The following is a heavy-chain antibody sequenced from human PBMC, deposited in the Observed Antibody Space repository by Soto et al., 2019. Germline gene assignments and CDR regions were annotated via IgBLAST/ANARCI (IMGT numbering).Heavy chain of an antibody. CDR3: AKDHDEDFGYDLDYFDY. J-gene: IGHJ4*02. CDR2: ISWSSVTF. CDR1: GFNFDDYA. D-gene: IGHD5-12*01. Sequence: EVQLMESGGGLVQPGRSLRLSCAASGFNFDDYAMHWVRQAPGKGLEWVSGISWSSVTFDYADSVKGRFTISRDNAKNSLYLQMNSLRAEDTAFYYCAKDHDEDFGYDLDYFDYWGQGTLVTVSS. V-gene: IGHV3-9*01.